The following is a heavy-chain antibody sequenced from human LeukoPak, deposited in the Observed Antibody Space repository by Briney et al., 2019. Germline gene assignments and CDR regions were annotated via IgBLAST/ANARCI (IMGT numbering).Heavy chain of an antibody. CDR2: IIPIFGTA. CDR3: ACRTSRDGYNFWYYGMDV. D-gene: IGHD5-24*01. Sequence: QXPXXGXXWMGGIIPIFGTANYAQKFQGRVTITTHESTSTAYMELSSLRSEDTAVYYCACRTSRDGYNFWYYGMDVWGQGTTXT. J-gene: IGHJ6*02. V-gene: IGHV1-69*05.